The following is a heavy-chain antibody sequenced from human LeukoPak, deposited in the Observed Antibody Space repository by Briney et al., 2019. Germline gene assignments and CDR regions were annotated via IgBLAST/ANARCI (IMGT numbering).Heavy chain of an antibody. V-gene: IGHV4-39*07. D-gene: IGHD3/OR15-3a*01. J-gene: IGHJ5*02. CDR2: IYYSGST. CDR1: GGSISSSSYY. Sequence: SETLSLTCTVSGGSISSSSYYWGWIRQPPGKGLEWIGSIYYSGSTYYNPSLKSRVTISVDTSKNQFSLKLSSVTAADTAVYYCARDRVADFPFRWFDPWGQGTLVTVSS. CDR3: ARDRVADFPFRWFDP.